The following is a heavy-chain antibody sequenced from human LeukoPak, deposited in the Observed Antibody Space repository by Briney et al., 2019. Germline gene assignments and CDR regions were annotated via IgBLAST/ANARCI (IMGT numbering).Heavy chain of an antibody. CDR2: IRQERSET. Sequence: GGSLRLSCAVSGFTFSSYWMSWVRQAPGKGLEWVTTIRQERSETYYMDSLEGQFTSSRDNAKNSLFLQLNSMRAENTAGYYCARDANSGSSSYAYWGQGTLFIVSS. J-gene: IGHJ4*02. V-gene: IGHV3-7*01. D-gene: IGHD2-15*01. CDR3: ARDANSGSSSYAY. CDR1: GFTFSSYW.